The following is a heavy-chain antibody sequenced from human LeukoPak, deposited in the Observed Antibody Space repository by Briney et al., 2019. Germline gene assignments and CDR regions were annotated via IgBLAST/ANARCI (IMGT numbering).Heavy chain of an antibody. CDR1: GFTVSSNY. V-gene: IGHV3-53*01. CDR3: ARVYTTMGLDY. CDR2: IYSGGST. J-gene: IGHJ4*02. D-gene: IGHD5-18*01. Sequence: PGGSLRLSCAASGFTVSSNYMSWVRQASGKGLEWVSVIYSGGSTYYADSVKGRFTISRDNSKNTLHLQMNSLRAEDTDVYYCARVYTTMGLDYWGQGTLVTVSS.